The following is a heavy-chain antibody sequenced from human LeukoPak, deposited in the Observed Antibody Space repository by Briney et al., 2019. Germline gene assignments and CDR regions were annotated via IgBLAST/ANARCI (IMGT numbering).Heavy chain of an antibody. CDR2: IYYSGST. D-gene: IGHD6-13*01. Sequence: SETLSLTCTVSGGSISIYYWSWIRQPPGKGLEWIGYIYYSGSTNYNPSLKSRVTISVDTSKNQFSLKLRSVTAADTAVYYCARVVATPGVSNFDYWGQGTLVTVSS. V-gene: IGHV4-59*01. J-gene: IGHJ4*02. CDR3: ARVVATPGVSNFDY. CDR1: GGSISIYY.